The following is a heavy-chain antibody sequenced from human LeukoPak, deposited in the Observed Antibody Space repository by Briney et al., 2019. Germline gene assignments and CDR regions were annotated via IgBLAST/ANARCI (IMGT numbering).Heavy chain of an antibody. Sequence: GGSLRLSCAASEFTFTNAWMNWVRQAPGKGLEWIGRIKSKTDGGTTDYDAPVKGRFTISRDDSKNTLYLQMNSLKTEDTAVYYCTTLNLFYGDTVDYWGQGTLVTVSS. CDR2: IKSKTDGGTT. CDR1: EFTFTNAW. CDR3: TTLNLFYGDTVDY. J-gene: IGHJ4*02. D-gene: IGHD2-2*02. V-gene: IGHV3-15*01.